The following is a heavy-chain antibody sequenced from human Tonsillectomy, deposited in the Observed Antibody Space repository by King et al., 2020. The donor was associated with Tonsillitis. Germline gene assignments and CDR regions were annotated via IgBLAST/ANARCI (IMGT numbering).Heavy chain of an antibody. D-gene: IGHD2-21*01. V-gene: IGHV3-9*01. CDR2: ISWNSGSI. J-gene: IGHJ5*02. CDR1: GFTFDDYA. CDR3: AKFSFVGRYGGWFDP. Sequence: VQLVESGGGLVQPGRALRLSCAASGFTFDDYAMHWVRQDQGKGLEWVSGISWNSGSIGYADSVKGRFTISRDNAKNSLYLQMNSLRAEDTALYYCAKFSFVGRYGGWFDPWGQGTLVTVSS.